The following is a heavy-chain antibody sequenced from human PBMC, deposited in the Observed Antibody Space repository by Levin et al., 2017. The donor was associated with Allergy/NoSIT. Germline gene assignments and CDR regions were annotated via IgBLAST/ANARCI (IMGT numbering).Heavy chain of an antibody. CDR2: ISWNSGSI. V-gene: IGHV3-9*01. Sequence: GGSLRLSCAASGFTFDDYAMHWVRQAPGKGLEWVSGISWNSGSIGYADSVKGRFTISRDNAKNSLYLQMNSLRAEDTALYYCAKDMRRVAARPGYYFDYWGQGTLVTVSS. CDR1: GFTFDDYA. CDR3: AKDMRRVAARPGYYFDY. J-gene: IGHJ4*02. D-gene: IGHD6-6*01.